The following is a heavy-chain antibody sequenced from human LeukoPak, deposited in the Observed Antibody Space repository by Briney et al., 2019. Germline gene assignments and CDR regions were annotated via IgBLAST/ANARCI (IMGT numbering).Heavy chain of an antibody. V-gene: IGHV4-31*03. CDR3: ARFSNAHGVKFDY. D-gene: IGHD2-8*01. J-gene: IGHJ4*02. CDR1: GGSISSGDFS. Sequence: KSSQTLSLTCTVSGGSISSGDFSWSWVRQHPEKGLEWIGYIYYSGTAYYNPSLKSRVTMSVDTSKNQFSLKLDSVTAADTAVYYCARFSNAHGVKFDYWGQGTLVTVSS. CDR2: IYYSGTA.